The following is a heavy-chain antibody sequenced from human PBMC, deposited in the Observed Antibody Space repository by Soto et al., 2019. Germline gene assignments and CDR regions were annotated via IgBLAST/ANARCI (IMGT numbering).Heavy chain of an antibody. Sequence: PGGSLRLSCAASGFTFDDYTMHWVRQAPGKGLEWVSLISWDGGSTYYADSVKGRFTISRDNSKNSLYLQMNSLRTEDTALYYCAKDRGSSLVQFIDYWGQGTLVTVSS. V-gene: IGHV3-43*01. CDR2: ISWDGGST. J-gene: IGHJ4*02. D-gene: IGHD6-13*01. CDR1: GFTFDDYT. CDR3: AKDRGSSLVQFIDY.